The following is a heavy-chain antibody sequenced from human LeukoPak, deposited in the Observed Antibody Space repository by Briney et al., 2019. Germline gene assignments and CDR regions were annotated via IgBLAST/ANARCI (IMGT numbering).Heavy chain of an antibody. CDR2: ISSSSSYI. CDR1: GFTFSSYS. Sequence: PGRSLRLSCAASGFTFSSYSMNWVRQAPGKGLEWVSSISSSSSYIYYADSVKGRFTISRDNAKNSLYLQMNSLRAEDTAVYYCARDQYSSSWYAAVDNWFDPWGQGTLVTVSS. J-gene: IGHJ5*02. D-gene: IGHD6-13*01. CDR3: ARDQYSSSWYAAVDNWFDP. V-gene: IGHV3-21*01.